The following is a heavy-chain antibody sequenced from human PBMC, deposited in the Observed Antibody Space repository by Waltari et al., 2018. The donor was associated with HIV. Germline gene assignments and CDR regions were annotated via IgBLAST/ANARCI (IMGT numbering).Heavy chain of an antibody. J-gene: IGHJ4*02. CDR2: IKRRIDGEAT. V-gene: IGHV3-15*01. D-gene: IGHD2-15*01. CDR3: ATGDCGGGSCHFFDW. CDR1: GCSFSAVW. Sequence: EVQLVESGGGLVKPGGSLRLPCVASGCSFSAVWMTGVRRAPGKGLEWYGRIKRRIDGEATDYITSVKGRFTISRDDSINTLYLQMNRLETEDTAVYYCATGDCGGGSCHFFDWWGQGTLVTVSS.